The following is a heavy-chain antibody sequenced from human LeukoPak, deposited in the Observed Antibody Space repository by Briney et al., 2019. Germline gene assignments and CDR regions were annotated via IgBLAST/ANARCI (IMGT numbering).Heavy chain of an antibody. D-gene: IGHD6-13*01. V-gene: IGHV3-49*04. CDR2: IRSKAYGGTT. J-gene: IGHJ4*02. Sequence: PGGSLRLSCTASGFTFGDYAMSWVRQAPGKGLEWVGFIRSKAYGGTTEYAASVKGRFTISRDDSKSIAYLQMNSLKTEDTAVYYCTREARIAAAGSLDYWGQGTLVTVSS. CDR3: TREARIAAAGSLDY. CDR1: GFTFGDYA.